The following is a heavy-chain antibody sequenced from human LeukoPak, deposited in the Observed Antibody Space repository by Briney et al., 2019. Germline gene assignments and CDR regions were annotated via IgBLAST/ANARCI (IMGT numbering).Heavy chain of an antibody. CDR2: ISSSGSTI. CDR1: GFTFSSYE. V-gene: IGHV3-48*03. CDR3: ARASVAAAGRSFDY. D-gene: IGHD6-13*01. Sequence: GGSLRLSCAASGFTFSSYEMNWVRQAPGKGLEWVSYISSSGSTIYYADSVKGRFTISRDNAKNSLYLQMNSLRAEDTALYYCARASVAAAGRSFDYWGQGTLVTVSS. J-gene: IGHJ4*02.